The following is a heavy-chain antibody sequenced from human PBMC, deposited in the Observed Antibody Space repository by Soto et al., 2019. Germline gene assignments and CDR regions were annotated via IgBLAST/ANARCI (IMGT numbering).Heavy chain of an antibody. CDR2: IKSKTDGGTT. D-gene: IGHD3-10*01. Sequence: VQLVESGGGLVKPGGSLRLSCAASGFTFSNAWMNWVRQAPGKGLEWVGRIKSKTDGGTTDYAAPVKGRFTISRDDSKNTLYLQMNSLKTEDTAVYYCTTQSYGSGSYWVAAFDIWGQGTMVTVSS. CDR3: TTQSYGSGSYWVAAFDI. CDR1: GFTFSNAW. J-gene: IGHJ3*02. V-gene: IGHV3-15*07.